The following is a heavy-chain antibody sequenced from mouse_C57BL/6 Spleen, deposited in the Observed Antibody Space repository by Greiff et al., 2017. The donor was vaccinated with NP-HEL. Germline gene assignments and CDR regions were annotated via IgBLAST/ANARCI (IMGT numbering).Heavy chain of an antibody. D-gene: IGHD1-1*01. J-gene: IGHJ4*01. Sequence: QVQLQQSGPELVKPGASVKISCKASGYAFSSSWMNWVKQRPGKGLEWIGRIYPGDGDTNYNGKFKGKATLTADKSSSTAYMQLSSLTSEDSAVYFCARTYYYGRSYYAMDYWGQGTSVTVAS. CDR2: IYPGDGDT. CDR3: ARTYYYGRSYYAMDY. V-gene: IGHV1-82*01. CDR1: GYAFSSSW.